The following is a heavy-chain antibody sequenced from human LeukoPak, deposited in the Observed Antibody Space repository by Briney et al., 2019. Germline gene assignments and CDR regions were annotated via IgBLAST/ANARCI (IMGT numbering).Heavy chain of an antibody. CDR2: INTGGGT. D-gene: IGHD2-2*03. CDR3: ARGLDSVTWGPFDI. Sequence: GGSLTLSCAASGFTFSTYTMSWVRQAPGKGLVWVSDINTGGGTSSADSVKGRFTISRDNPESTLYLQMSSLRAEDTAVYYCARGLDSVTWGPFDIWGRGTVVTVSS. CDR1: GFTFSTYT. J-gene: IGHJ3*02. V-gene: IGHV3-23*01.